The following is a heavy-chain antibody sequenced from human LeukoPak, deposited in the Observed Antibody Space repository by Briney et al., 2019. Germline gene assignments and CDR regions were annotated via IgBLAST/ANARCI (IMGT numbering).Heavy chain of an antibody. CDR3: ARARAGLLGYFDY. D-gene: IGHD3-16*01. V-gene: IGHV3-64*01. Sequence: GGSLRLSCAASGFIFSSYAMHWVRQAPGKGLEYVSAISSNGDATYYANSVKGRFTISRDNSKNTLYLQMGSLRAEDMAMYYCARARAGLLGYFDYWGQGTLVTVSS. CDR2: ISSNGDAT. J-gene: IGHJ4*02. CDR1: GFIFSSYA.